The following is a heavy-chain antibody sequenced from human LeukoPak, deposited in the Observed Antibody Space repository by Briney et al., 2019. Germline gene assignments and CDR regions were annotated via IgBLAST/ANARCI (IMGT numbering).Heavy chain of an antibody. CDR1: GFTFSTYA. V-gene: IGHV3-23*01. J-gene: IGHJ4*02. CDR2: ISSSGTST. D-gene: IGHD3-22*01. Sequence: GGSLRLSCAASGFTFSTYAMSWVRQAPGKGLEWVASISSSGTSTYYADSVKGQFTISRDNSKNTLCLQMNSLRAEDTAVYYCAKGILSGGGYSQGYFDSWGQGTLVTVSS. CDR3: AKGILSGGGYSQGYFDS.